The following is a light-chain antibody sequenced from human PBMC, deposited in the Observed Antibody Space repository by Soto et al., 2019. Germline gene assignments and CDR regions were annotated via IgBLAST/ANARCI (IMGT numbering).Light chain of an antibody. Sequence: QSALTQPASVSGSPGQSITISCTGTNSDVGSYNLVSWYQQHPGKAPKVIIYEVSERPPGVSDRFSGSKSGNTASLMISGLQAEDEADYYCCSYAGSSTQSYVFGSGTKVTVL. CDR3: CSYAGSSTQSYV. CDR2: EVS. CDR1: NSDVGSYNL. V-gene: IGLV2-23*02. J-gene: IGLJ1*01.